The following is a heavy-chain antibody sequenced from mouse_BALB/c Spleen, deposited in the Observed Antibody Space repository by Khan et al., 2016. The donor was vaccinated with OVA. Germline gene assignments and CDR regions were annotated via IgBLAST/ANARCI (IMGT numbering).Heavy chain of an antibody. CDR1: GYSITSGYG. Sequence: EVELVESGPGLVKPSQSLSLTCTVTGYSITSGYGWNWNRQFPGNKLEWMGYISYSGSTNYNPSLTRRISLTRDTSKNQFFLQLNHVTTEDTATYYWARTARIKYWGQGTTLTVSS. V-gene: IGHV3-2*02. J-gene: IGHJ2*01. CDR3: ARTARIKY. CDR2: ISYSGST. D-gene: IGHD1-2*01.